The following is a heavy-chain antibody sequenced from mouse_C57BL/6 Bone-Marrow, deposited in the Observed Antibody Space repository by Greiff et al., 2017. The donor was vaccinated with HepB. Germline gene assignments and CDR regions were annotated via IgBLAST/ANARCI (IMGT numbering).Heavy chain of an antibody. CDR3: AREGGLRRGAWFAY. J-gene: IGHJ3*01. Sequence: LQQSGAELVRPGASVKMSCKASGYTFTSYNMHWVKQTPRQGLDWIGAIYPVNGDTSYNQKFKGKATLTVDKSSSTAYMQLSSLTSEDSAVYFCAREGGLRRGAWFAYWGQGTLVTVSA. D-gene: IGHD2-4*01. CDR1: GYTFTSYN. CDR2: IYPVNGDT. V-gene: IGHV1-12*01.